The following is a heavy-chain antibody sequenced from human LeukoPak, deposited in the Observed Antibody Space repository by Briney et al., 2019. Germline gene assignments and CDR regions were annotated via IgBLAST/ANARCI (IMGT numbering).Heavy chain of an antibody. CDR3: ARGLLPPVRYFDL. CDR2: INHSGST. CDR1: GGSFSGYY. Sequence: SETLSLTCAVYGGSFSGYYWSWIRQPPGKGLEWIGEINHSGSTNYNPSLKSRVTISVDTSKNQFSLKLSSVTAADTAVYYCARGLLPPVRYFDLWGRGTLVTVSS. V-gene: IGHV4-34*01. J-gene: IGHJ2*01.